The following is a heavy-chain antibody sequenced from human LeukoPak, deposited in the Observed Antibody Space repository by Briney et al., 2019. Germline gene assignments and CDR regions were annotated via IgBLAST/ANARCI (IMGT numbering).Heavy chain of an antibody. V-gene: IGHV3-66*01. CDR1: GFTVSSNC. D-gene: IGHD6-13*01. Sequence: GGSLRLSCGASGFTVSSNCMTWVRQAPGKGLEWVSVIYNGGGSTYYADSVKGRFTISRDNSKNTLYVQMNSLRAEDTAVYYCAKDDSRSWSAFDYWGQGTLVTVSS. CDR3: AKDDSRSWSAFDY. J-gene: IGHJ4*02. CDR2: IYNGGGST.